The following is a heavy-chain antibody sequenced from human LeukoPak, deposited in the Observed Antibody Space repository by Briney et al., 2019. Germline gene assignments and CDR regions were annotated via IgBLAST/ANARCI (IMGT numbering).Heavy chain of an antibody. CDR2: IHYTGRA. CDR3: ARHKALHKGDSFDI. CDR1: GGSIRGYY. Sequence: SETLSLTCTVPGGSIRGYYWIWIRQPPGKGLEWIAYIHYTGRANYSPSFKSRATISVDTSKNQFSLRLSSVTTADTGLYYCARHKALHKGDSFDIWGQGTMVTVSS. J-gene: IGHJ3*02. V-gene: IGHV4-59*08.